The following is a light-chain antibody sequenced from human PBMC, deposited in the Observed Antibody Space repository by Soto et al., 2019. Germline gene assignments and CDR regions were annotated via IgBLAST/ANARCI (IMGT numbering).Light chain of an antibody. CDR2: APS. Sequence: DIQMTQSPSSLSAFIGDRVNIACRASQSISTYVNWYQHKPGNSPKLMIYAPSILQTGVPSRFSGSGSGTLFTLTISSMQPEDFATYYCQQTYSNLPITFGQGTRL. V-gene: IGKV1-39*01. CDR3: QQTYSNLPIT. CDR1: QSISTY. J-gene: IGKJ5*01.